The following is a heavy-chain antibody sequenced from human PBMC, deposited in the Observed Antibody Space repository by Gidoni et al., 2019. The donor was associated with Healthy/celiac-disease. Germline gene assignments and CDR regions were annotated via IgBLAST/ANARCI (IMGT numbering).Heavy chain of an antibody. CDR1: GFTFSSYA. D-gene: IGHD3-22*01. CDR3: ARDRVTMIVVVTLDY. J-gene: IGHJ4*02. V-gene: IGHV3-30-3*01. CDR2: ISYDGSNK. Sequence: QVQLVESGGGLVQPGRSLRLSCAASGFTFSSYAMHWVRQAPGKGLEWVAVISYDGSNKYYADSVKGRFTISRDNSKNTLYLQMNSLRAEDTAVYYCARDRVTMIVVVTLDYWGQGTLVTVSS.